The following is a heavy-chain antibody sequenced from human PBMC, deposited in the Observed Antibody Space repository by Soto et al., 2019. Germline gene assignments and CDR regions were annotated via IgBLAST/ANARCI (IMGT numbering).Heavy chain of an antibody. CDR2: IYYSGST. Sequence: QLQLQESGPGLVKPSETLSLTCTVSGGSISSSSYYWGWIRQPPGKGLEWIGSIYYSGSTYYNPSLTSRVPISVDTSKDPFSLKLSSVTAADTAVYYCALLVPSHGVVSPGFDYWGQRTLVTVSS. CDR1: GGSISSSSYY. D-gene: IGHD3-3*01. CDR3: ALLVPSHGVVSPGFDY. V-gene: IGHV4-39*01. J-gene: IGHJ4*02.